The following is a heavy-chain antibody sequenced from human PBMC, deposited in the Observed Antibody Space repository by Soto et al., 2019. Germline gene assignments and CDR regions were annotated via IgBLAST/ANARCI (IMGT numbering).Heavy chain of an antibody. CDR1: GGSFSGYY. CDR2: INHSGST. V-gene: IGHV4-34*01. Sequence: QVQLQQWGAGLLKPSETLSLTCAVYGGSFSGYYWSWIRQPPGKGLEWIGEINHSGSTNYNPSLKSRVTISVDTSKNQFSLKLSSVTAADTAVYYCARGLSGGYYTTYYFDYWGQGTLVTVSS. D-gene: IGHD3-10*01. CDR3: ARGLSGGYYTTYYFDY. J-gene: IGHJ4*02.